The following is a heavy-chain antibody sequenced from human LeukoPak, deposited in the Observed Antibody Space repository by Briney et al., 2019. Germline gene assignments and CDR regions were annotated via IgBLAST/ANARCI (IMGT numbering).Heavy chain of an antibody. J-gene: IGHJ4*02. V-gene: IGHV1-18*01. CDR3: ARDLPMTNQENFDY. CDR2: ISAYNGNT. CDR1: GHTFTSYG. Sequence: ASVKVSCKASGHTFTSYGISWVRQAPGQGLEWMGWISAYNGNTNYAQKLQGRVTMTTDTSTSTAYMELRSLRSDDTAVYYCARDLPMTNQENFDYWGQGTLVTVSS. D-gene: IGHD1-14*01.